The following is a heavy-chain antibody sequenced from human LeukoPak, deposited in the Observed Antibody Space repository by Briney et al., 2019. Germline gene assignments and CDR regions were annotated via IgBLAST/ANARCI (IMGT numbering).Heavy chain of an antibody. CDR2: ITGSGGNT. J-gene: IGHJ4*02. V-gene: IGHV3-23*01. CDR3: AKWGDYDVLTGYYVSDY. Sequence: GASLRLSCAASGFTFSNYAMSWVRQAPGKGLEWVSAITGSGGNTYYADSVKGRFTISRDNSKNTVFLQMNSLRAEDTAVYYCAKWGDYDVLTGYYVSDYWGQGALVTVSS. D-gene: IGHD3-9*01. CDR1: GFTFSNYA.